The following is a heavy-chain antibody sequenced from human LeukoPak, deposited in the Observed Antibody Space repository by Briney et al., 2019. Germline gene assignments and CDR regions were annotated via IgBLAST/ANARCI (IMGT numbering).Heavy chain of an antibody. Sequence: GGSLRLSCAASGFNFSTYGVFWVRQAPGKGLEWVAFIRYDANNKYYADSVKGRFTISRDNAKNSLYLQMNSLRAEDTAVYYCASAYITMVRGVITTFDYWGQGTLVTVSS. D-gene: IGHD3-10*01. CDR2: IRYDANNK. CDR3: ASAYITMVRGVITTFDY. CDR1: GFNFSTYG. J-gene: IGHJ4*02. V-gene: IGHV3-30*02.